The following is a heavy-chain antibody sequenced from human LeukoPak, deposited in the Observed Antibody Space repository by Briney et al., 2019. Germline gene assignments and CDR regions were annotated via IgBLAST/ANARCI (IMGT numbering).Heavy chain of an antibody. Sequence: PGGSLRLSCAASGVTFRNYGMHWVRQAPGKGLEWVAVISKDGGSNKYHADSVKGRFTISRDNSMNTLYLQMNSLRAEDTAVYYCAKVGIGSRDGYFDYWGQGTLVTVSS. CDR2: ISKDGGSNK. J-gene: IGHJ4*02. CDR1: GVTFRNYG. CDR3: AKVGIGSRDGYFDY. V-gene: IGHV3-30*18. D-gene: IGHD6-13*01.